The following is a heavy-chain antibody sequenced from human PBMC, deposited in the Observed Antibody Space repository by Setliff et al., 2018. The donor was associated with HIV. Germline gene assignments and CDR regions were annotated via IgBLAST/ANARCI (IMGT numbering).Heavy chain of an antibody. J-gene: IGHJ4*02. V-gene: IGHV3-11*04. CDR2: ISDSGDTV. CDR1: GFTFSDYY. D-gene: IGHD3-22*01. CDR3: ARGPFYDSSGYYYLNY. Sequence: GVSLRLSCAASGFTFSDYYMSWLRQTPGKGLEWVSYISDSGDTVNYADSVKGRFIISRDNAKNTLYLQMNSLRAEDTAVYYCARGPFYDSSGYYYLNYWGQGTLVTVSS.